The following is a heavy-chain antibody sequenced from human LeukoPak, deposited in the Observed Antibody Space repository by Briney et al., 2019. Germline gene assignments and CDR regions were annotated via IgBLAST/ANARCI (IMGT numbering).Heavy chain of an antibody. J-gene: IGHJ4*02. D-gene: IGHD3-22*01. CDR3: ARAVKYYDSSGGGY. Sequence: GASVKVSCKASGYTFTSYYMHWVRQAPGQGLEWMGWINTNTGNPTYAQGFTGRFVFSLDTSVSTAYLQISSLKAEDTAVYYCARAVKYYDSSGGGYWGQGTLVTVSS. CDR2: INTNTGNP. CDR1: GYTFTSYY. V-gene: IGHV7-4-1*02.